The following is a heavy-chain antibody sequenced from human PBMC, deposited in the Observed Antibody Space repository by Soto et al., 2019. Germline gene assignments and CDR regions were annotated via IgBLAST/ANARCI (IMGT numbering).Heavy chain of an antibody. CDR2: IGFDGTNI. V-gene: IGHV3-33*01. CDR3: VRTACVINNCSYRGVR. D-gene: IGHD1-20*01. CDR1: GFDFKTYG. J-gene: IGHJ4*02. Sequence: QGQLVESGGGVVQPGRSLRLSCVASGFDFKTYGMHWVRQAPGQGLEWVAVIGFDGTNIHYSDSVRGRLSISSDNSENTVYLQMNSLRVEDTALYYCVRTACVINNCSYRGVRWGQGTLVTV.